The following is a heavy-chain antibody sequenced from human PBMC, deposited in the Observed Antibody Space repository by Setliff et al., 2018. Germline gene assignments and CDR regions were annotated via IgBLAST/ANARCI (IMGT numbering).Heavy chain of an antibody. D-gene: IGHD4-17*01. CDR3: ARADHLVTTTFDY. V-gene: IGHV7-4-1*02. CDR2: INTKTGEP. CDR1: GYTLTTYT. J-gene: IGHJ4*01. Sequence: ASVKVSCKVSGYTLTTYTMNWVRRAPGQGLEWMGWINTKTGEPTYSQGYTGRFAFSLDTSDIATYLDISNLKAEDTATYYCARADHLVTTTFDYWGQGTLVTVSS.